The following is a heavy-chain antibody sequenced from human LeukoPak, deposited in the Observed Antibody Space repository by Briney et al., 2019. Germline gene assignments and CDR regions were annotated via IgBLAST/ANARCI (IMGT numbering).Heavy chain of an antibody. CDR2: ISYHARDQ. CDR3: AAQPCINGICYLDY. Sequence: GGSLRLSCTASGFAFSDHAMHWVRQAPGKGLEWVTVISYHARDQFYADSVKGRFTVSRDNSRNILYLQMNSLRAEDSAVYYCAAQPCINGICYLDYWGQGALVTVSS. D-gene: IGHD2-8*01. V-gene: IGHV3-30*04. CDR1: GFAFSDHA. J-gene: IGHJ4*02.